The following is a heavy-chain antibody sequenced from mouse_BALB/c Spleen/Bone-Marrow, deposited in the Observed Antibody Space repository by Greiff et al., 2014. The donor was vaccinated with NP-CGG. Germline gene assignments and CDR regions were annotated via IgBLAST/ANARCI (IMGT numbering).Heavy chain of an antibody. CDR1: GYTFTSYW. D-gene: IGHD2-12*01. V-gene: IGHV1S81*02. Sequence: QVQLQQSGAELVKPGASVKLSCKASGYTFTSYWMHWVKQRPGRGLEWIGEINPSNGRTNYNEKFKIKATLTVDKSSSTAYMQLSSLTSEDSAVYYCASYRGAYWGQGTLVTVSA. CDR3: ASYRGAY. J-gene: IGHJ3*01. CDR2: INPSNGRT.